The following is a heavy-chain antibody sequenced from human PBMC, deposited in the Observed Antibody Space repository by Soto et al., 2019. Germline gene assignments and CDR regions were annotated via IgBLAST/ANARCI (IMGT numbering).Heavy chain of an antibody. Sequence: EVQLLESGGGLVQPGGSLRLSCAASGFTFRNYPRAWARRAPGKGLDWVSVISSSGGNTDYADYVKGRSTISRDNSKNTVYLQMKDLRDEDTAVYYCAKERLARGIDYWGQGTLVTVSS. V-gene: IGHV3-23*01. CDR1: GFTFRNYP. J-gene: IGHJ4*02. CDR3: AKERLARGIDY. CDR2: ISSSGGNT. D-gene: IGHD3-10*01.